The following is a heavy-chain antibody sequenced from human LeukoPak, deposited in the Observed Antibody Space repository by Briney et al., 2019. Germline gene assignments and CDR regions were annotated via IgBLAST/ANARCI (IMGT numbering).Heavy chain of an antibody. D-gene: IGHD3-3*01. CDR2: IYSGGST. CDR3: ASQIYDFWSGYYGHAFDI. V-gene: IGHV3-66*02. J-gene: IGHJ3*02. Sequence: PGGSLRLSCAASGFTFSSYAMSWVRQAPGKGLEWVSVIYSGGSTYYADSVKGRFTISRDNSKNTLYLQMNSLRAEDTAVYYCASQIYDFWSGYYGHAFDIWGQGTMVTVSS. CDR1: GFTFSSYA.